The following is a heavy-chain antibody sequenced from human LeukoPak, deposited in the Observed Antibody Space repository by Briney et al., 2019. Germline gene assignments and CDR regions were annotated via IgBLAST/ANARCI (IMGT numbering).Heavy chain of an antibody. D-gene: IGHD6-19*01. CDR2: ISSSSSYT. CDR1: GCIFSNYI. Sequence: GWAVRQSFLCSGCIFSNYIRNWVRPTPGKGREWDSPISSSSSYTYYADSVSGRLTISRHNAKKSLYLQMNRMRAEHTAVYYCARGRQWLPNDAFDIWGQGTMVTASS. J-gene: IGHJ3*02. V-gene: IGHV3-21*01. CDR3: ARGRQWLPNDAFDI.